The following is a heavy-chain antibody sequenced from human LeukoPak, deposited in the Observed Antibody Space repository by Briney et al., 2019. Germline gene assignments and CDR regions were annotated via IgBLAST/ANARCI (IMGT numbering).Heavy chain of an antibody. Sequence: KTSETLSLTCAVYGGSFSGYYWSWIRQPPGKGLEWIGEINHSGSTNYNPSLKSRVTISVDTSKNQFSLKLSSVTAADTAVYYCARGRDTMVRGVTRYFDLWGRGTLVTVSS. V-gene: IGHV4-34*01. J-gene: IGHJ2*01. CDR3: ARGRDTMVRGVTRYFDL. CDR2: INHSGST. CDR1: GGSFSGYY. D-gene: IGHD3-10*01.